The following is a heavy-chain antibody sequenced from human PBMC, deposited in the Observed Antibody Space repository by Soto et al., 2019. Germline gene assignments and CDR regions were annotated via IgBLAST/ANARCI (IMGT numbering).Heavy chain of an antibody. CDR2: ISGSGGST. CDR1: GFTFSSYA. V-gene: IGHV3-23*01. J-gene: IGHJ3*02. D-gene: IGHD6-19*01. Sequence: GGSLRLSCAASGFTFSSYAMGWVRQAPGKGLEWVSAISGSGGSTYYADSVKGRSTISRDNSKNTLYLQMNSLRAEDTAVYYCAKDESQWLPYDAFDIWGQGTMVTVSS. CDR3: AKDESQWLPYDAFDI.